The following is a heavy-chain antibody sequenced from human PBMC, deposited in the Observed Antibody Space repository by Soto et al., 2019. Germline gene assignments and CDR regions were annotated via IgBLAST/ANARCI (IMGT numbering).Heavy chain of an antibody. CDR3: AKWRSCISTSCHYYYGMDV. CDR1: GFTFSSYA. V-gene: IGHV3-23*01. J-gene: IGHJ6*02. D-gene: IGHD2-2*01. CDR2: ISGSGGST. Sequence: GSLRLSCAASGFTFSSYAMSWVRQAPGKGLEWVSAISGSGGSTYYADSVKGRFTISRDNSKNTLYLQMNSLRAEDTAVYYCAKWRSCISTSCHYYYGMDVWGQGTTVTVSS.